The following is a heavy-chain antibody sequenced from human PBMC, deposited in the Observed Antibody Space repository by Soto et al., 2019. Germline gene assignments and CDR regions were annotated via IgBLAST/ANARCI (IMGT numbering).Heavy chain of an antibody. CDR2: IIPIFGTA. Sequence: SVKFSVKASGGTFSSYFISGVGHAPGQGLEWMGGIIPIFGTANYAQKFQGRVTITADKSTSTAYMELSSLRSEDTAVYYCASIAARPSYYYYGMDVWGQGTTVTVSS. CDR1: GGTFSSYF. CDR3: ASIAARPSYYYYGMDV. D-gene: IGHD6-6*01. J-gene: IGHJ6*02. V-gene: IGHV1-69*06.